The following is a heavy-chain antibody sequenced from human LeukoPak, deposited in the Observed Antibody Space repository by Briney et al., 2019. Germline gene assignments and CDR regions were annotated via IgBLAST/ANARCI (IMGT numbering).Heavy chain of an antibody. CDR2: IKSKTDGGTT. CDR1: GFTFSNAW. Sequence: GGSLRLSCAASGFTFSNAWMSWVRQAPGKGLEWVGRIKSKTDGGTTDYAAPVKGRFTISRDDSKNTLYLQMNSLKTEDTAVYYCTTMNYYDSSGYYYVLYYFDYWGQGTLVTVSS. D-gene: IGHD3-22*01. CDR3: TTMNYYDSSGYYYVLYYFDY. V-gene: IGHV3-15*01. J-gene: IGHJ4*02.